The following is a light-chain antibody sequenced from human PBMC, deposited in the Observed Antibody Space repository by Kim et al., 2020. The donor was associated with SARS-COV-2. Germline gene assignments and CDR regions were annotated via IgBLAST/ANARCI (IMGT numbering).Light chain of an antibody. CDR1: SGDIGGYNY. CDR2: EVS. V-gene: IGLV2-8*01. J-gene: IGLJ7*01. Sequence: QSALTQPPSASGSPGQSVTISCAGTSGDIGGYNYVSWYQQHPGTAPKLDIYEVSRRPAGVPDRFSGSKSGNTAYQTVSRLQAEDEADYFCSAYAGSNNLVFGGGTQLTVL. CDR3: SAYAGSNNLV.